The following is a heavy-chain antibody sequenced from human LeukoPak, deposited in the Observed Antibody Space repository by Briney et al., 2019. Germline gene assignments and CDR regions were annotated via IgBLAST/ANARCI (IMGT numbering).Heavy chain of an antibody. V-gene: IGHV4-34*01. D-gene: IGHD3-16*01. J-gene: IGHJ6*03. Sequence: SETLSLTCAVYGGSFSGYYWSWIRQPPGKGLEWIGEINHSGSTNYSPSLKSRVTISVDTSKTQFSLKLSSVTAADTAVYYCARVKDPGGYYYYYYIDVWGKGTTVTVSS. CDR3: ARVKDPGGYYYYYYIDV. CDR1: GGSFSGYY. CDR2: INHSGST.